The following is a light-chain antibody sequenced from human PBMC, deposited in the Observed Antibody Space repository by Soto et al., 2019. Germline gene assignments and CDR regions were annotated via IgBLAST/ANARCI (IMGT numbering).Light chain of an antibody. CDR3: ALYVGSGTVV. Sequence: QTVVSQEPSFSVSTGETVTLTCGLTSASVLTSYYPSWYQQTPGQAPRTLIYSTNIRSSGVPDRFSGSILGNKAALTITGAQADDESDYYCALYVGSGTVVFGGGTKLTFL. CDR1: SASVLTSYY. CDR2: STN. J-gene: IGLJ2*01. V-gene: IGLV8-61*01.